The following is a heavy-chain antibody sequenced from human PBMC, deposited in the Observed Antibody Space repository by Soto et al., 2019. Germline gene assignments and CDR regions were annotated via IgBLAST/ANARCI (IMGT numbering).Heavy chain of an antibody. CDR1: GGSISISDYY. D-gene: IGHD3-10*01. CDR3: ARASAPHYYYDMNV. J-gene: IGHJ6*02. V-gene: IGHV4-30-4*01. CDR2: IYYSGIT. Sequence: SETLSLTCTVSGGSISISDYYWSWIRQPPGKGLEWIGYIYYSGITYYNPSLKSRLTISVDTSKNHFSLKLSSVTAADTAVYYCARASAPHYYYDMNVWGQGTTVTVS.